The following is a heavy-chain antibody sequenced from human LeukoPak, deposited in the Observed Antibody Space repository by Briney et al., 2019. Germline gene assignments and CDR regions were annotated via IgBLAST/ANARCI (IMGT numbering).Heavy chain of an antibody. CDR1: GFTFSSYW. CDR2: IKQDGSEK. V-gene: IGHV3-7*03. J-gene: IGHJ5*02. CDR3: AREYYDSSGYNWFDP. Sequence: GGSLRLSCAASGFTFSSYWMSWVRQAPGKGLEWVANIKQDGSEKYYVDSVKGRFTISRDNAKNSLYLQINSLRAEDTAVYYCAREYYDSSGYNWFDPWGQGTLVTVSS. D-gene: IGHD3-22*01.